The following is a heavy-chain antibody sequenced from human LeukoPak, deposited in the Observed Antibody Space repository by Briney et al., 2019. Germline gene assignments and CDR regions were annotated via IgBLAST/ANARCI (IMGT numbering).Heavy chain of an antibody. V-gene: IGHV3-49*03. CDR3: SRVRGGYRSGWYAGYFDY. Sequence: GGSLRLSCTTSGFTFGDYAMSWFRQAPGKGLEWVGFIRSKAYGGTTEYAASVKGRVTISRDDSQSIAYLQMNRLKTEDTAVYYCSRVRGGYRSGWYAGYFDYWGQGTLVTVSS. J-gene: IGHJ4*02. CDR2: IRSKAYGGTT. CDR1: GFTFGDYA. D-gene: IGHD6-19*01.